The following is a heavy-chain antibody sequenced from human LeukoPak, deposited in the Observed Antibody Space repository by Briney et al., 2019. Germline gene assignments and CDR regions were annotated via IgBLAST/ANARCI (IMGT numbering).Heavy chain of an antibody. V-gene: IGHV4-34*01. J-gene: IGHJ4*02. CDR2: INHSGST. CDR1: GGSFSGYY. D-gene: IGHD3-22*01. CDR3: VTYYFDSSGLKKNY. Sequence: SETLSLTCAVYGGSFSGYYWSWIRQPPGKGLEWIGEINHSGSTNYNPSLKSRVTISVDTSKKQFSLKLSSVTAADTAVYYCVTYYFDSSGLKKNYWGQGTLVTVSS.